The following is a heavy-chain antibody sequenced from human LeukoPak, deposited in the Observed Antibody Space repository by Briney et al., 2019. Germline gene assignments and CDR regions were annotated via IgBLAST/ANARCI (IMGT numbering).Heavy chain of an antibody. CDR2: INPSGGST. V-gene: IGHV1-46*01. CDR3: ARDWRYYYDSSGYYPDDAFDI. D-gene: IGHD3-22*01. J-gene: IGHJ3*02. CDR1: GYTFTRYY. Sequence: ASVKVSCKASGYTFTRYYMHWVRQAPGQGLEWMGIINPSGGSTSYAQKFQGRVTMTRDTSTSTVYMELSSLRAEDTAVYYCARDWRYYYDSSGYYPDDAFDIWGQGTMVTVPS.